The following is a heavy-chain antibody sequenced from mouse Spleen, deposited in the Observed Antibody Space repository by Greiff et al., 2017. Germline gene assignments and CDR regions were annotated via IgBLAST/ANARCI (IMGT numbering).Heavy chain of an antibody. J-gene: IGHJ2*01. CDR2: ISSGGSYT. CDR1: GFTFSSYA. V-gene: IGHV5-9-3*01. CDR3: ARQGFRDY. Sequence: EVQLVESGGGLVKPGGSLKLSCAASGFTFSSYAMSWVRQTPEKRLEWVATISSGGSYTYYPDSVKGRFTISRDNAKKTLYLQMSGLGSGDTPMYSCARQGFRDYWGQSTPLPVSS.